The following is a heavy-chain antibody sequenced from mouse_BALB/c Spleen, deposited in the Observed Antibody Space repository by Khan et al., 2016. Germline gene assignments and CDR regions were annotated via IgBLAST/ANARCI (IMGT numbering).Heavy chain of an antibody. D-gene: IGHD4-1*01. J-gene: IGHJ4*01. CDR2: ILPGSGST. CDR3: ARSGLGRGPYAMDY. CDR1: GYTFSSYW. Sequence: QVQLQQSGAELMKPGASVKISCKATGYTFSSYWIEWVKQRPGHGLEWIGEILPGSGSTNYNEKFEGKATFTADTSSNTAYMQLSSLTSEDSAVYYCARSGLGRGPYAMDYWGQGTSVTVSS. V-gene: IGHV1-9*01.